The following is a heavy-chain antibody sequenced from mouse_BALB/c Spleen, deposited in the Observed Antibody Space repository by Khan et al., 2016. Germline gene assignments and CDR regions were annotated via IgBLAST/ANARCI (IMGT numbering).Heavy chain of an antibody. CDR2: INTYTGEP. CDR1: GYTFTNYG. Sequence: QIQLVQSGPELKKPGETVKISCKASGYTFTNYGMNWVKQAPGKGLKWMGWINTYTGEPTYSDDFKGRFAFSLETSGGAAYLQINNLKKEDMATYFCATWPVRAGPMDSWAQATSVPVSS. V-gene: IGHV9-1*02. CDR3: ATWPVRAGPMDS. D-gene: IGHD3-3*01. J-gene: IGHJ4*01.